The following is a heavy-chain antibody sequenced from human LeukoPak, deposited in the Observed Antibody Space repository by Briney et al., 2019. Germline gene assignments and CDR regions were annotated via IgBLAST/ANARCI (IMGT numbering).Heavy chain of an antibody. D-gene: IGHD5-24*01. CDR3: ARDGDGYNYRGVDY. CDR2: IYYSGST. J-gene: IGHJ4*02. CDR1: GGSISSSSYY. V-gene: IGHV4-39*07. Sequence: SETLSFTCTVSGGSISSSSYYWGWIRQPPGKGLEWIGSIYYSGSTYYNPSLKSRVTISVDTSKNQFSLKLSSVTAADTAVYYCARDGDGYNYRGVDYWGQGTLVTVSS.